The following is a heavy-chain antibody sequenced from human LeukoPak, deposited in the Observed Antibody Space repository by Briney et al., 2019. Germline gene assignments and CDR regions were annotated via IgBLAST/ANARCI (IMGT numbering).Heavy chain of an antibody. J-gene: IGHJ6*03. CDR1: GGTFSSYA. CDR3: ARSAVFYMDV. Sequence: SVKVSCKASGGTFSSYAISWVRQAPGQGLEWMGGIIPIFGTANYAQKFQGRVTITADESTSTAYMELSSLRSDDTAVYYCARSAVFYMDVWGKGTTVTVSS. V-gene: IGHV1-69*13. D-gene: IGHD6-19*01. CDR2: IIPIFGTA.